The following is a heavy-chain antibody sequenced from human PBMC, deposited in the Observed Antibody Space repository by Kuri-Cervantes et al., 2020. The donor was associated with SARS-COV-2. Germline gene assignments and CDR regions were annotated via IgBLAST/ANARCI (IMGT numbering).Heavy chain of an antibody. Sequence: LSLTCAASGFTFSSYAMHWVRQAPGKGLEWVAVISYDGSNKYYADSVKGRFTISRDNSKNTLYLQMNSLRAEDTAVYYCAREDHDFWSGYVDYWGQGTLVTVSS. CDR2: ISYDGSNK. CDR3: AREDHDFWSGYVDY. CDR1: GFTFSSYA. V-gene: IGHV3-30-3*01. J-gene: IGHJ4*02. D-gene: IGHD3-3*01.